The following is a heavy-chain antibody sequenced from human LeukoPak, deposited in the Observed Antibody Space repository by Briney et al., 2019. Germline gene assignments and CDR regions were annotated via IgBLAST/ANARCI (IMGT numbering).Heavy chain of an antibody. CDR3: ARGSGGGGDASLEYFQH. CDR2: IYYSGST. CDR1: GGSISSGGYY. V-gene: IGHV4-31*03. D-gene: IGHD2-21*02. Sequence: SQTLSLTCTVSGGSISSGGYYWSWIRQHPGKGLEWIGYIYYSGSTYYNPSLKSRVTISVDTSKNQFSLKLSSVTAADTAVYYCARGSGGGGDASLEYFQHWGQGTLVTVSS. J-gene: IGHJ1*01.